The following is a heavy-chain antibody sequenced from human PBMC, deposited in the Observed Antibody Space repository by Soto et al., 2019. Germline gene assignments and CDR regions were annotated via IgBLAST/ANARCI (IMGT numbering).Heavy chain of an antibody. CDR1: GFTFSENY. CDR3: AREGGSASYAFDI. D-gene: IGHD2-15*01. V-gene: IGHV3-11*01. J-gene: IGHJ3*02. Sequence: GGSLRLSCAASGFTFSENYMNWIRQVPGKGLEWVSYISRSGTTIFYADSVKGRFTISRDNAKNSLYLEMNSLRAEDTAVYYCAREGGSASYAFDIWGQGTMVT. CDR2: ISRSGTTI.